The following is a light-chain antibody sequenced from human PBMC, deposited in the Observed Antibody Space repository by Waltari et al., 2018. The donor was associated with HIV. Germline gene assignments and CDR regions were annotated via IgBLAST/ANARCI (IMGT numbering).Light chain of an antibody. CDR3: SSYTSSSTWV. V-gene: IGLV2-14*01. CDR2: DVS. CDR1: SSDVGGYNY. Sequence: QSALTQPASVSGSPGQSITISCTGTSSDVGGYNYVSWYQQHQGKAPKLMICDVSNRPSGVCNRFYGSKSGNTASLSISGLRAEDEAGYYCSSYTSSSTWVFGGGTKLTVL. J-gene: IGLJ3*02.